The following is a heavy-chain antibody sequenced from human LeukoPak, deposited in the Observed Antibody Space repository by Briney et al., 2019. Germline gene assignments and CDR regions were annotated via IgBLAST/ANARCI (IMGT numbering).Heavy chain of an antibody. CDR1: GFTFTSSA. Sequence: SVKVSCKASGFTFTSSAMQRVRQARGQRLEWIGWIVVGSGNTNYAQKFQERVTITRDMSTSTAYMELSSLRSEDTAVYYCAADSAYCGGDCYDFDYWGQGTLVTVSS. D-gene: IGHD2-21*02. V-gene: IGHV1-58*02. CDR2: IVVGSGNT. CDR3: AADSAYCGGDCYDFDY. J-gene: IGHJ4*02.